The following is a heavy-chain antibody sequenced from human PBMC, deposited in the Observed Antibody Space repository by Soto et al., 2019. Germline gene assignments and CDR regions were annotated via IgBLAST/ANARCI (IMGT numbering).Heavy chain of an antibody. Sequence: GGSLRLSCATSGFTFTTHALNWIRQAPGKGLVWVSRINSDGSSTSYADSVKGRFTISRDYAKNTLYLQMNSLRAEDTAVYYCARGRTYGMDVWGQGTTVTVSS. CDR2: INSDGSST. CDR1: GFTFTTHA. CDR3: ARGRTYGMDV. J-gene: IGHJ6*02. V-gene: IGHV3-74*01.